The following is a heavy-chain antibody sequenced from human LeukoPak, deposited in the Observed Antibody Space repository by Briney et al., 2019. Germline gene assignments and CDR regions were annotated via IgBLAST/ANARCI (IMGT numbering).Heavy chain of an antibody. D-gene: IGHD2-2*01. Sequence: GTSVKVSCKASGFTFTSSAVQWVRQARGQRLEWIGWIVVGSGNTNYAQKFQERVTITRDMSTSTAYMELSSLRSEDTAVYYCARDLGYCSSTSCYGFDYWGQGTLVTVSS. CDR1: GFTFTSSA. CDR2: IVVGSGNT. CDR3: ARDLGYCSSTSCYGFDY. V-gene: IGHV1-58*01. J-gene: IGHJ4*02.